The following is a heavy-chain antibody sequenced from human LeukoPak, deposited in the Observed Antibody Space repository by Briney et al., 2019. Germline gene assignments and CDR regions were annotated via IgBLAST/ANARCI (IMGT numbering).Heavy chain of an antibody. Sequence: PSETLSLTCTVSGGSISSSSYYWGWIRQPPGKGLEWIGSIYYSGSTYYNPSLKSRVTISVDTSKNQFSLKLSSVTAADTAVYYCARRPRVAAAADAFDIWGQGTMVTVSS. D-gene: IGHD6-13*01. J-gene: IGHJ3*02. V-gene: IGHV4-39*01. CDR2: IYYSGST. CDR3: ARRPRVAAAADAFDI. CDR1: GGSISSSSYY.